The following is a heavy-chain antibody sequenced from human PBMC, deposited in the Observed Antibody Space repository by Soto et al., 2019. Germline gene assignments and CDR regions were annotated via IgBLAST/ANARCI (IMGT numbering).Heavy chain of an antibody. Sequence: PWETLSLTCTVSGGSINSGDYYWSWVRQVPGKGLEWIGFISYSVNTHYNPSLESRVTISKDTSKNQFSLRLNSMTAADSAVYYCAREVSPNSRGWYTVLVRWFDPWGQGTLVTVS. CDR3: AREVSPNSRGWYTVLVRWFDP. V-gene: IGHV4-31*03. CDR2: ISYSVNT. CDR1: GGSINSGDYY. D-gene: IGHD6-19*01. J-gene: IGHJ5*02.